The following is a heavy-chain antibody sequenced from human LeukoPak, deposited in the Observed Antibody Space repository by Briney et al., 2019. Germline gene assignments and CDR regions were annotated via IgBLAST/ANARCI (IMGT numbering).Heavy chain of an antibody. CDR3: ARQDGYISGIDF. V-gene: IGHV5-51*01. CDR1: GYRFTSYW. D-gene: IGHD3-22*01. CDR2: IYPADSDT. J-gene: IGHJ4*02. Sequence: GGALQISCKGSGYRFTSYWIGWVRPMPGKGLEWMGIIYPADSDTRYSPSFQGQVTISADKSISTAYLQWSSLKASDSAMYYCARQDGYISGIDFWGQGTLVTVSS.